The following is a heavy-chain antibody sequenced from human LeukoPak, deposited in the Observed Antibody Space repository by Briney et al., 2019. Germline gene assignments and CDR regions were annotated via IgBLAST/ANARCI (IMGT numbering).Heavy chain of an antibody. J-gene: IGHJ6*03. CDR1: GGSISSSNYY. CDR3: ARPYGAISYYYYMDV. V-gene: IGHV4-39*01. D-gene: IGHD3-16*01. CDR2: ISYSGST. Sequence: SETLSLTCTVSGGSISSSNYYWGWIRQPPGKGLEWIGTISYSGSTYYNPSLKSRVTISVDTSKNQFSLKLSSVTAADTAVYFCARPYGAISYYYYMDVWGKGTTVTVSS.